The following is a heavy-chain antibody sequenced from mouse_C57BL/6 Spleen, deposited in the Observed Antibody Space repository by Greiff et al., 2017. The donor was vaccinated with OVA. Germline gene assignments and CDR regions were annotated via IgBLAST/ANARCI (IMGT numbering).Heavy chain of an antibody. CDR1: GYTFTDYY. D-gene: IGHD2-3*01. V-gene: IGHV1-76*01. J-gene: IGHJ1*03. CDR3: ARGDGYYDNFDV. CDR2: IYPGSGNT. Sequence: QVQLKQSGAELVRPGASVELSCKASGYTFTDYYINWVKQRPGQGLEWIARIYPGSGNTYYNEKFKGKATLTAEKSSSTAYMQLSSLTSEDSAVYFCARGDGYYDNFDVWGTGTTVTVSS.